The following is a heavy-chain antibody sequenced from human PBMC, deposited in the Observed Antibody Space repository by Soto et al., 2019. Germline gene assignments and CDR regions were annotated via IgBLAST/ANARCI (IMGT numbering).Heavy chain of an antibody. J-gene: IGHJ4*02. D-gene: IGHD1-26*01. CDR3: ARDRRSSGSYLDY. Sequence: QVQLVESGGGVVQPGRSLTLSCAASGFTFSSYAMHWVRQAPGKGLEWVAVISYDGSNKYYADSVKGRFTISRDNSKNTLYLQMNSLRAEDTAVYYCARDRRSSGSYLDYWGQGTLVTVSS. V-gene: IGHV3-30-3*01. CDR1: GFTFSSYA. CDR2: ISYDGSNK.